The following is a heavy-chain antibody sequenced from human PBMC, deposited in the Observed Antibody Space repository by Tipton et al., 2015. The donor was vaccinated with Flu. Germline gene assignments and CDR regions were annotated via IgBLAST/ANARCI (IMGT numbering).Heavy chain of an antibody. Sequence: TLSLTCEVSGGSISSKSWWSWVRQLPGRGLEWIGEISPSGSTNYNPSLESRLIISLDKSKNQFSLKLNSVTAADTAIYFCARDSNRDDVWVSSSAFGNWGRGTLVTVSS. D-gene: IGHD3-16*01. CDR2: ISPSGST. CDR1: GGSISSKSW. J-gene: IGHJ4*02. CDR3: ARDSNRDDVWVSSSAFGN. V-gene: IGHV4-4*01.